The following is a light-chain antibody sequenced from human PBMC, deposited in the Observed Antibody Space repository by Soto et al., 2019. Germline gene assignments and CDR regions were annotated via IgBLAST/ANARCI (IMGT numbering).Light chain of an antibody. J-gene: IGKJ4*01. CDR2: DAS. CDR1: QTVGNNY. CDR3: HQCAYSPLT. V-gene: IGKV3-20*01. Sequence: EMVLTQSPGTLSLSPGERATLSFRASQTVGNNYLDWYQQKPGQVPSLLIYDASNRTTGITDRFFGIGSGTDVTLTISRLEPEVFAVYYCHQCAYSPLTFGGGNKVESK.